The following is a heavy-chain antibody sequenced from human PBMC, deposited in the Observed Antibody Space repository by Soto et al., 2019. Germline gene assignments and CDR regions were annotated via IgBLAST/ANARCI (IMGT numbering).Heavy chain of an antibody. CDR1: GGTFSSHS. Sequence: QVQLVQSGAEVKKPGSSVKVSCKSSGGTFSSHSINWVRQAPGQGLEWMGGIIPIFGPANFAKKFQGRVTITADESTTTAYMVLSSLTSEDTAVYYCATGSFTSTGGRIGYHYNAMDVWGQGTTVTVSS. V-gene: IGHV1-69*01. J-gene: IGHJ6*02. CDR3: ATGSFTSTGGRIGYHYNAMDV. D-gene: IGHD1-1*01. CDR2: IIPIFGPA.